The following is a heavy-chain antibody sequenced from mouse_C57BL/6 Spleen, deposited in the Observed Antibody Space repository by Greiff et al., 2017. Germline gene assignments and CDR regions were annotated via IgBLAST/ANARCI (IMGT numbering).Heavy chain of an antibody. Sequence: VQLQQSGPELVKPGASVKISCKASGYAFSSSWMNWVKQRPGKGLEWIGRIYPGDGDTNYNGKFKGKATLTADKSSSTAYMQLSSLTSEDSAVYFCARSLITTVGDYFDYWGQGTTLTVSS. CDR1: GYAFSSSW. J-gene: IGHJ2*01. D-gene: IGHD1-1*01. V-gene: IGHV1-82*01. CDR3: ARSLITTVGDYFDY. CDR2: IYPGDGDT.